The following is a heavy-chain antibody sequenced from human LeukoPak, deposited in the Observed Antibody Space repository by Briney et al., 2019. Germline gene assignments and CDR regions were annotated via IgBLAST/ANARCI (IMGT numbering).Heavy chain of an antibody. D-gene: IGHD6-19*01. CDR3: AREGAASGWSSFDY. J-gene: IGHJ4*02. V-gene: IGHV3-30-3*01. CDR1: GCTLRSYS. CDR2: ISYDGNNQ. Sequence: GGSLRLSCAASGCTLRSYSMHWVRQAPGKGLEWVALISYDGNNQYYADSVKGRFTISRDNSKNSLYLQMNTLRAEDTAVYYCAREGAASGWSSFDYWGQGTLVTVSS.